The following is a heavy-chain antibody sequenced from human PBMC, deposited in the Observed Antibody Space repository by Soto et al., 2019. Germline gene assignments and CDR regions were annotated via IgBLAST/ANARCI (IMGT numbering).Heavy chain of an antibody. Sequence: GWSLRLSCAASGFTFDNYAMHWVRQAPGKGLEWVSFINYNSVDIGYADSVKGRFTISRDAAKSSLFLQMNSLRPEDTALYYCARDVGAVARNLASWGQGTQFTVSS. D-gene: IGHD6-19*01. CDR3: ARDVGAVARNLAS. V-gene: IGHV3-9*01. CDR1: GFTFDNYA. CDR2: INYNSVDI. J-gene: IGHJ5*02.